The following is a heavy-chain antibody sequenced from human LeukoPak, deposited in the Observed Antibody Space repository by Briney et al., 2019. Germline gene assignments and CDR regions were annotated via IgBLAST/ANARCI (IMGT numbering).Heavy chain of an antibody. CDR1: EFSVGSNY. CDR2: IYSGGST. D-gene: IGHD2-2*01. V-gene: IGHV3-66*01. Sequence: GGSLRLSCAASEFSVGSNYMTWVRQAPGKGLEWVSLIYSGGSTYYADSVKGRFTISRDNSKNTLYLQMNSLRAEDTAVYYCARDYGYCSSTSCYGDAFDIWGQGTMVTVSS. CDR3: ARDYGYCSSTSCYGDAFDI. J-gene: IGHJ3*02.